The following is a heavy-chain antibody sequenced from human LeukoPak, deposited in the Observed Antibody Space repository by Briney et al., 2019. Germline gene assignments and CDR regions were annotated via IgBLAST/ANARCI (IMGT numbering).Heavy chain of an antibody. CDR1: GGSISSSSYY. Sequence: SETLSLTCTVSGGSISSSSYYWGWIRQPPGKGLEWIGSIYYSGSTYYNPSLKRRVTISVDTSKNQFSLKLSSVTAADTAVYYCARGGRLRVRAPDYWGQGTLVTVSS. J-gene: IGHJ4*02. CDR3: ARGGRLRVRAPDY. D-gene: IGHD5-12*01. CDR2: IYYSGST. V-gene: IGHV4-39*01.